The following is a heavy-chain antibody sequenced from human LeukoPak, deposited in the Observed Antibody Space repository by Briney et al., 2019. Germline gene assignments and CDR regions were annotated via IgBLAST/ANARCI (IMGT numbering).Heavy chain of an antibody. CDR3: ARDRARGYSGYDEGDYYYYGMDV. Sequence: SQTLSLTCAISGDSVSSNSAAWNWIRQSPSRGLEWLGRTYYRSKWYNDYAVSVKSRITINPDTSKNQFSLQLNSVTPEDTAVYYCARDRARGYSGYDEGDYYYYGMDVWGQGTTVTVSS. CDR2: TYYRSKWYN. D-gene: IGHD5-12*01. CDR1: GDSVSSNSAA. J-gene: IGHJ6*02. V-gene: IGHV6-1*01.